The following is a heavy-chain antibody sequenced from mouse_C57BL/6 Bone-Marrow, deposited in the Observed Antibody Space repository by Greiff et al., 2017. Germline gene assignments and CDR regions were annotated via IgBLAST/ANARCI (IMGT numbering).Heavy chain of an antibody. CDR2: INPNYGTT. CDR3: ARSDDPWYLDV. J-gene: IGHJ1*03. Sequence: VQLQQSGPELVKPGASVKISCKASGYSFTDYNMNWVKQRNGKSLEWIGVINPNYGTTSYNKKFKGKVTLTVDQSSSTAYMQLNSLKSEDSAVYYCARSDDPWYLDVWGTGTTVTVSS. V-gene: IGHV1-39*01. CDR1: GYSFTDYN.